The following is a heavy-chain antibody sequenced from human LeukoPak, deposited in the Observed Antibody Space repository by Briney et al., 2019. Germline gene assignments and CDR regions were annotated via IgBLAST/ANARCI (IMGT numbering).Heavy chain of an antibody. CDR1: GYSFTSYW. V-gene: IGHV5-51*01. CDR2: IYPGDSDT. CDR3: ARGLNFDWLQFDY. D-gene: IGHD3-9*01. Sequence: GESPKISCKGSGYSFTSYWIGWVRQMPGKGLEWMGIIYPGDSDTRYSPSFQGQVTISADKSISTAYLQWSSLKASDTAMYYCARGLNFDWLQFDYWGQGTLITVSS. J-gene: IGHJ4*02.